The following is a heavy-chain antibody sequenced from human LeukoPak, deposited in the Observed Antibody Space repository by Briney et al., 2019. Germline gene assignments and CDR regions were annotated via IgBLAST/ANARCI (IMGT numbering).Heavy chain of an antibody. Sequence: GASVKVSCKASGGTFSSYAISRVRQAPGQGLEWMGGIIPIFGTANYAQKFQGRVTITTDESTSTAYMELSSLRSEDTAVYYCATHDYSNYVSAFTDMDVWGKGTTVTVSS. CDR1: GGTFSSYA. D-gene: IGHD4-11*01. J-gene: IGHJ6*03. V-gene: IGHV1-69*05. CDR2: IIPIFGTA. CDR3: ATHDYSNYVSAFTDMDV.